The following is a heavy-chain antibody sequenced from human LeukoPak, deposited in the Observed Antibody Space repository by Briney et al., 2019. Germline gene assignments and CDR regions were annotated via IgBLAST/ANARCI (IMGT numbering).Heavy chain of an antibody. J-gene: IGHJ5*02. D-gene: IGHD6-13*01. Sequence: GGSLRLSCAASGFDFISYVMTWVRQAPGKGLEWVSGISGGGSTDYADSVKGRFIISRDNSKNTLYLEMNSLRVDDTAVYYCAKDRGIAAALSYNWFDPWGQGTLVTVSS. V-gene: IGHV3-23*01. CDR3: AKDRGIAAALSYNWFDP. CDR1: GFDFISYV. CDR2: ISGGGST.